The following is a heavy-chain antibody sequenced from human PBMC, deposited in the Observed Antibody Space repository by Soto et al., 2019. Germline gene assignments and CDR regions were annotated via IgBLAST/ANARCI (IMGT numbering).Heavy chain of an antibody. V-gene: IGHV1-18*01. CDR2: ISAHNGNT. J-gene: IGHJ4*02. CDR1: GYAFTTYG. CDR3: ARGRYGDD. D-gene: IGHD1-1*01. Sequence: QVHLVQSGAEVKKPGASVKVSCKGSGYAFTTYGITWVRQAPGQGLEWMGGISAHNGNTKFAQKLQGRVTVTRDTSTSTAYMELRSLRSDDTAVYYCARGRYGDDRGQGAMVTVSS.